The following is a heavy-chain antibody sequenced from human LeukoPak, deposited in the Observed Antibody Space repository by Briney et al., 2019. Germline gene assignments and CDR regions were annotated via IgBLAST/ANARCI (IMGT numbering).Heavy chain of an antibody. D-gene: IGHD6-19*01. CDR3: ARKYSSGWYYGDDAFDI. CDR1: GFTVSSNY. Sequence: GESLRLSCAASGFTVSSNYMSWVRQAPGKGLEWVSVIYSGGSTYYADSVKGRFTISRDNSKNTLYLQMNSLRAEDTAVYYCARKYSSGWYYGDDAFDIWGQGTMVTVSS. V-gene: IGHV3-53*01. J-gene: IGHJ3*02. CDR2: IYSGGST.